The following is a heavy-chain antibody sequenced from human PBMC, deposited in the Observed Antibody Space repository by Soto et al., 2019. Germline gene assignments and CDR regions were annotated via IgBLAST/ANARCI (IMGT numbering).Heavy chain of an antibody. V-gene: IGHV4-59*01. CDR1: GGSISSYY. CDR3: ARVRDCSGGTCYSWWFDP. D-gene: IGHD2-15*01. Sequence: SETLSLTCTVSGGSISSYYLSWIRQPPGKGLEWIGHIYYSGSTSYNSSLKSRVTISVDTSKSQLSLKLSSVTAADTAVYYCARVRDCSGGTCYSWWFDPWGQGTLVTVSS. CDR2: IYYSGST. J-gene: IGHJ5*02.